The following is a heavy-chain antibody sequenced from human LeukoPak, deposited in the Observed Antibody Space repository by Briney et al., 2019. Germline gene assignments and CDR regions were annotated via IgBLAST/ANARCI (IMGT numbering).Heavy chain of an antibody. V-gene: IGHV3-48*04. CDR1: GFTFSDYA. CDR3: ARDQGRFLEWLSTYFDY. J-gene: IGHJ4*02. Sequence: GGSLRLSCAASGFTFSDYAMNWVRQAPGKGLEWVSYISSSSASSPTIYYVDSVKGRFTISRDNAKNSLYLQMNSLRAEDTAVYYCARDQGRFLEWLSTYFDYWGQGTLVTVSS. CDR2: ISSSSASSPTI. D-gene: IGHD3-3*01.